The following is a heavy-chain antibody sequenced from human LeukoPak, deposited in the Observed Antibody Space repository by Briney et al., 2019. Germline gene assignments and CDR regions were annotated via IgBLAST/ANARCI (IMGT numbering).Heavy chain of an antibody. V-gene: IGHV1-8*03. CDR2: MSPNSGNT. CDR3: ARDLTRGYYYYMDV. Sequence: ASVKVSCKASGYTFTSYDINWVRQATGQGLEWMGWMSPNSGNTGYAQKFQGRVTITRNTSISTAYMELSRLRSDDTAVYYCARDLTRGYYYYMDVWGKGTTVTVSS. CDR1: GYTFTSYD. D-gene: IGHD1-14*01. J-gene: IGHJ6*03.